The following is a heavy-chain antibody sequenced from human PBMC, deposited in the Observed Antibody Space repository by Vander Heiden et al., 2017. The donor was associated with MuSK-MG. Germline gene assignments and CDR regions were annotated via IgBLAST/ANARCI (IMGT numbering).Heavy chain of an antibody. D-gene: IGHD4-17*01. V-gene: IGHV4-38-2*01. CDR3: ARLYSDYGGPLIPFDI. Sequence: QVQLQESGPGLVKPSETQSLTCAVSGYSISSGYYWGWIRQPPGKGLEWIGSIYHSGSTYYNPSLKSRVTISADTSKNQFSLKLSSVTAADTAVYYCARLYSDYGGPLIPFDIWGQGTMVTVSS. J-gene: IGHJ3*02. CDR1: GYSISSGYY. CDR2: IYHSGST.